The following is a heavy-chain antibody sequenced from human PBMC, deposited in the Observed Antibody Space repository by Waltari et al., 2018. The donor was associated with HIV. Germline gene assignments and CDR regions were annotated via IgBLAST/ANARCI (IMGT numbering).Heavy chain of an antibody. CDR2: ISSGTSYI. CDR1: GLTFSTAP. J-gene: IGHJ4*02. CDR3: ARQQLGSGALDL. D-gene: IGHD3-10*02. Sequence: EVQLVESGGGLVKPGGSLRLSCTASGLTFSTAPMSWVRQAPGKGLEWVSSISSGTSYIYYADSVTGRFTVSRDNAKNSLFLQMNSLRADDTAVYYCARQQLGSGALDLWGQGTLVTVSS. V-gene: IGHV3-21*02.